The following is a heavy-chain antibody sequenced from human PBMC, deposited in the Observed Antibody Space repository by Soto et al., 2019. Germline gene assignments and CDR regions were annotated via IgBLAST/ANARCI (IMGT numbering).Heavy chain of an antibody. Sequence: GGSLRLSCGASGFAFDDYVMHWVRQPPGRGLEWVSGITWNGGTIRYVDSVKGRFTISRGNAENSLYLQMNSLRPEDTAVYYCAKGGSAALIAPSGRDNWFDPWGQGTQVTVSS. CDR3: AKGGSAALIAPSGRDNWFDP. J-gene: IGHJ5*02. D-gene: IGHD6-13*01. CDR2: ITWNGGTI. V-gene: IGHV3-9*01. CDR1: GFAFDDYV.